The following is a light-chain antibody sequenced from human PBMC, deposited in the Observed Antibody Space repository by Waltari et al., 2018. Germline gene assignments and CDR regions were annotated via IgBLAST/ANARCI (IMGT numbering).Light chain of an antibody. CDR3: QQFHSLPYT. Sequence: DIQMTQSQSSLSASVGDRVTFTCKATPDITTSLSWFQQKPGEAPRLLIYDASTLQPGVPSRFSGTGSATGFSLTITSLQLDDSATYYCQQFHSLPYTFARGTKLHIK. CDR1: PDITTS. V-gene: IGKV1-33*01. CDR2: DAS. J-gene: IGKJ2*01.